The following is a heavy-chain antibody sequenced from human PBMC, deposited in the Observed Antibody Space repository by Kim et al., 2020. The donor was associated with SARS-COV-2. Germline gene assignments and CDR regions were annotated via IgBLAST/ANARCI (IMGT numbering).Heavy chain of an antibody. Sequence: ASVKVSCKASGYTFTSYGISWVRQAPGQGLEWMGWISAYNGNTNYAQKLQGRVTMTTDTSTSTAYMELRSLRSDDTAVYYCARGGRITIFGVPFWDGMDVWGQGTTVTVSS. J-gene: IGHJ6*02. CDR3: ARGGRITIFGVPFWDGMDV. CDR2: ISAYNGNT. D-gene: IGHD3-3*01. CDR1: GYTFTSYG. V-gene: IGHV1-18*01.